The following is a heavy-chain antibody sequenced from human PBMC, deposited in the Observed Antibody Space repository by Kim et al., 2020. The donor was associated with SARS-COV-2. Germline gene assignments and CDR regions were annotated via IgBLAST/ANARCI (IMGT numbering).Heavy chain of an antibody. CDR2: ISYDGSNK. CDR1: GFTFSTYA. Sequence: GGSLRLSCAASGFTFSTYAMHWVRQAPGKGLEWVAVISYDGSNKYYADSVKGRFTISRDNSKNTLYLQMNSLRAADTAVYYCARVLRNSGSYYSWHYYYYGMDVWGQGTTVTVSS. V-gene: IGHV3-30-3*01. J-gene: IGHJ6*02. D-gene: IGHD1-26*01. CDR3: ARVLRNSGSYYSWHYYYYGMDV.